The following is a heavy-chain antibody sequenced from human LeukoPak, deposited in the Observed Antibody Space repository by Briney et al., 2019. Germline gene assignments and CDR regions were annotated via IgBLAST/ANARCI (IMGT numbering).Heavy chain of an antibody. CDR2: ISSSSSYI. CDR3: ARRRTRYGDYEFDH. CDR1: GFTFSSYS. J-gene: IGHJ4*02. Sequence: PGGSLRLSCAASGFTFSSYSMNWVRQAPGKGLEWVSSISSSSSYIYYADSVKGRFTISRDNAKNSLYLQMNSLRAEDTAVYYCARRRTRYGDYEFDHWGQGTLVTVSS. V-gene: IGHV3-21*04. D-gene: IGHD4-17*01.